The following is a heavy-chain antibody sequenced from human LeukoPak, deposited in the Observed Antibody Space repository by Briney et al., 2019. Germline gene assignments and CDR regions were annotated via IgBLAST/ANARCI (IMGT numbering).Heavy chain of an antibody. CDR2: INAGNGNT. CDR1: GYTFTSYY. D-gene: IGHD5-18*01. J-gene: IGHJ4*02. Sequence: ASVKVSCKASGYTFTSYYMHWVRQAPGQRLEWMGWINAGNGNTKYSQKFQGRVTITRDTSASTAYMELSSLRSEDTAVYYCARDPDTAMDYYFDYWGQGTLVTVSS. CDR3: ARDPDTAMDYYFDY. V-gene: IGHV1-3*01.